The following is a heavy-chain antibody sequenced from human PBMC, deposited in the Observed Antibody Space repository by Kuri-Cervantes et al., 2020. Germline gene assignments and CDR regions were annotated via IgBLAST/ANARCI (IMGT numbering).Heavy chain of an antibody. CDR1: GFTFSNYA. Sequence: LSLTCAASGFTFSNYAMHWVRQAPGKGLEWVAVVSHDGNNKFYADSVRGRLTISRDNSNNTLYLQMNSLKTEDTAVYYCTRPDGYKFSHWGQGTLVTVSS. CDR2: VSHDGNNK. D-gene: IGHD5-24*01. CDR3: TRPDGYKFSH. J-gene: IGHJ4*02. V-gene: IGHV3-30-3*01.